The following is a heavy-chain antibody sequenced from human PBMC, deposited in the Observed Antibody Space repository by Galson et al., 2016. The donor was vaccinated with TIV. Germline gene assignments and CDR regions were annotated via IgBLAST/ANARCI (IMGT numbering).Heavy chain of an antibody. CDR3: VKDKQWVADCGDS. CDR2: INGGGTT. CDR1: GFTFHSYA. D-gene: IGHD2-21*01. J-gene: IGHJ4*02. Sequence: SLRISCAASGFTFHSYAMTWVRQVPGKGLEWVSGINGGGTTYYADSVKGRFTISRDNTKKSLSPQMNNLRAEDTAVYYCVKDKQWVADCGDSWGQGTLVIVSS. V-gene: IGHV3-23*01.